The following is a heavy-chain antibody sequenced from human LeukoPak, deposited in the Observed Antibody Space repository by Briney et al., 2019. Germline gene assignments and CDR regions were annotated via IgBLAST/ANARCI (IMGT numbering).Heavy chain of an antibody. CDR3: ARLMTTASGDAFDI. CDR2: IIPIFGTA. Sequence: SVKVSCKASGGTFSSYAISWVRQAPGQGLEWMGGIIPIFGTANYAQKFQGRVTITADESTSTAYMELSSLRSEDTAVYYCARLMTTASGDAFDIWGQGTMVTVSS. J-gene: IGHJ3*02. CDR1: GGTFSSYA. D-gene: IGHD2-8*01. V-gene: IGHV1-69*13.